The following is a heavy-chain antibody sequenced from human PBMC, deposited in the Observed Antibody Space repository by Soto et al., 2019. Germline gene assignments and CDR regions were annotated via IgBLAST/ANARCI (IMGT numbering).Heavy chain of an antibody. D-gene: IGHD1-26*01. V-gene: IGHV3-13*01. J-gene: IGHJ4*02. CDR1: RFTFSSYD. Sequence: EVQVAESGGGLVQPGGSLRLSCVASRFTFSSYDMHWVRQATGKGLEWVSGIGTAGDTYYPDSVKGRFTISRENAKSSLYLQMNSLRVGDTAVYFCVRARSGSYSPFDYWGQGTLVTVSS. CDR3: VRARSGSYSPFDY. CDR2: IGTAGDT.